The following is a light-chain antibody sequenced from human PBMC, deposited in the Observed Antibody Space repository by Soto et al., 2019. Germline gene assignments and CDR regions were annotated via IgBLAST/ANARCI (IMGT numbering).Light chain of an antibody. CDR2: DAS. V-gene: IGKV3-11*01. Sequence: EIVLTQSPATLSLSPGARATLSCRASQSVSSYVAWYQQKPGQAPRLLIYDASNRATGIPARFSGSGSGTDFTLTISSLEPDDFVVYYCQQRSNSYTFGQGTKLEIK. J-gene: IGKJ2*01. CDR3: QQRSNSYT. CDR1: QSVSSY.